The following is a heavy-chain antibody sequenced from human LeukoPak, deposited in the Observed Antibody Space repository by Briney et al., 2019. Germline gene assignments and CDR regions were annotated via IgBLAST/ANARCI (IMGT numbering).Heavy chain of an antibody. D-gene: IGHD2-2*02. J-gene: IGHJ5*02. CDR1: GYTFASYA. CDR3: AGSYCTTTDCHTWFDP. CDR2: INAGYDNT. Sequence: ASVKVSCKASGYTFASYAIHWVRQAPGQRLEWMGWINAGYDNTKYSQKFQGRVTITRDTSATTAYMELSSLRSEDTAVYYCAGSYCTTTDCHTWFDPWGQGTLVTVSS. V-gene: IGHV1-3*01.